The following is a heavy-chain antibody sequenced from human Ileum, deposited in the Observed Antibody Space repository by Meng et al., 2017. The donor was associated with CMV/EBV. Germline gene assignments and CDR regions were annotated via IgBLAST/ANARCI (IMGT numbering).Heavy chain of an antibody. CDR1: GGSISSGDYY. V-gene: IGHV4-30-4*08. CDR2: INYRGTT. D-gene: IGHD3-22*01. J-gene: IGHJ1*01. Sequence: QVHVAESGPGLLKPSPTLFLTCTVSGGSISSGDYYLSWIREPPGKGLEWIGYINYRGTTYYNPSLKSRLTISVDTSNNQFSLILSSVTAADTALYYCARAISGHYYVPWGQGTLVTVSS. CDR3: ARAISGHYYVP.